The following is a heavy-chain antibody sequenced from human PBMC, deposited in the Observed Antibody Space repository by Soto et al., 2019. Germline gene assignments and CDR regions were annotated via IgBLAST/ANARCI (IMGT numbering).Heavy chain of an antibody. CDR1: GGFISDYY. V-gene: IGHV4-59*08. D-gene: IGHD3-10*01. CDR3: ARQVVDGTVAGSGSFDY. Sequence: SETLSLTCTVSGGFISDYYWTWIRQIPGKGLEYIGYNYYRGSTNYNPSLKSRVTISVDMSKKQFSLKLNSVTAADTAVYYCARQVVDGTVAGSGSFDYWGQGTLVT. CDR2: NYYRGST. J-gene: IGHJ4*02.